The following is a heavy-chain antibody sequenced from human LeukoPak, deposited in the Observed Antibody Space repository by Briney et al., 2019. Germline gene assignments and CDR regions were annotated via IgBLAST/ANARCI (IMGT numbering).Heavy chain of an antibody. Sequence: SQTLSLTCTVSGGSISSGNYFWSWIRQPAGKGLEWIGRIYTSGSTNYNPSLKSRVTISVDTSKNQFSLKLSSVTTADTAVYYCARSPLEYDFWSGRHYYFDYWGQGTLVTVSS. CDR2: IYTSGST. J-gene: IGHJ4*02. CDR3: ARSPLEYDFWSGRHYYFDY. V-gene: IGHV4-61*02. CDR1: GGSISSGNYF. D-gene: IGHD3-3*01.